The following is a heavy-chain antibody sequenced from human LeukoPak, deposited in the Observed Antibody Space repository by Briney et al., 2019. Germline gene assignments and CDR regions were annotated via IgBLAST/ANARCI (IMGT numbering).Heavy chain of an antibody. CDR1: GFTVSSKY. J-gene: IGHJ4*02. Sequence: GGSLRLSCAASGFTVSSKYMSWVSQAPGKGLEWVSVIYSGGTTYYADSVKGRFTISRDNSKNTLYLQMNSLRAEDTAVYYCARAPNVEYYFDSWGQGTLVTVSS. V-gene: IGHV3-53*01. CDR2: IYSGGTT. D-gene: IGHD3-3*01. CDR3: ARAPNVEYYFDS.